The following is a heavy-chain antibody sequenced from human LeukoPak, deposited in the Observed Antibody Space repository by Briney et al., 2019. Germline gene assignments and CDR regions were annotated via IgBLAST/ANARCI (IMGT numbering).Heavy chain of an antibody. CDR1: GGSISSYY. V-gene: IGHV4-59*08. CDR2: IYYSGST. D-gene: IGHD3-16*02. Sequence: SETLSLTCTVSGGSISSYYWSWIRQPPGKGLEWIGYIYYSGSTNYNPSLKSRVTISVDTSKNQFSLKLSSVTAADTAVYYCARGLYVWGSYPLGYWGQGTLVTVSS. J-gene: IGHJ4*02. CDR3: ARGLYVWGSYPLGY.